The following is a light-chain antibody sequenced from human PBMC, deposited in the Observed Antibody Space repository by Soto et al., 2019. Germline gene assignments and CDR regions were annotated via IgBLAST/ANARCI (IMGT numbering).Light chain of an antibody. CDR1: QNVHIN. CDR2: GVS. CDR3: EQYETWRRT. Sequence: ETVMTQSPATLSVSPGDTATLSCRSSQNVHINLAWYQQKPGQAPTLLIYGVSARAPGVPARFSGAVSVTEFTLTIRSLQSADCVVDYGEQYETWRRTFGQGT. V-gene: IGKV3-15*01. J-gene: IGKJ2*01.